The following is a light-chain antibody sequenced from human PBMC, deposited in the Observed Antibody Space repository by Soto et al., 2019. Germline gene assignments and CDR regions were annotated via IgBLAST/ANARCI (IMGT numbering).Light chain of an antibody. CDR1: QSVRSNY. J-gene: IGKJ1*01. CDR2: GAS. Sequence: EIVLTQSPGTLSLSPGERVTISCRASQSVRSNYLAWYQQKPGQAPRLLIYGASNRATGIPGRFSGSGSGTDFTLTISRLEPEDFAVYYCHQYGDSPPWTFGQGNKVEIK. CDR3: HQYGDSPPWT. V-gene: IGKV3-20*01.